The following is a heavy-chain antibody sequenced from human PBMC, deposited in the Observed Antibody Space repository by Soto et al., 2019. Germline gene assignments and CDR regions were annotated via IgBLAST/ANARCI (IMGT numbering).Heavy chain of an antibody. V-gene: IGHV1-69*13. J-gene: IGHJ6*02. D-gene: IGHD5-18*01. CDR1: GGTFSSYA. CDR3: ARDRRGYSYADYYYYGMDV. CDR2: IIPIFGTA. Sequence: SVKVSCKASGGTFSSYAISWVRQAPGQGLEWMGGIIPIFGTANYAQKFQGRVTITADESTSTAYMELSSLRSEDTAVYYCARDRRGYSYADYYYYGMDVWGQGTTVTVSS.